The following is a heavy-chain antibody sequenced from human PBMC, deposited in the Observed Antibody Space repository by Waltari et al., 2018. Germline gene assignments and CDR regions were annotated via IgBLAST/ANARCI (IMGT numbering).Heavy chain of an antibody. Sequence: QITLKECGSTLVKPTQTLQLTCTFSGFSLSTNGAGVGWIRQPPGKAPEWLPLIYWNGDERYNPSLRSRLTITKDTSKNQVVLTMTNMDPVDTATYYCAHEFGAFDIWGQGTMVTVSS. J-gene: IGHJ3*02. CDR3: AHEFGAFDI. CDR2: IYWNGDE. V-gene: IGHV2-5*01. D-gene: IGHD3-16*01. CDR1: GFSLSTNGAG.